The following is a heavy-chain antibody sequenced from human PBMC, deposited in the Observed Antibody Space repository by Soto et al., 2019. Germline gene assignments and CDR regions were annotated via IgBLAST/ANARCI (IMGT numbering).Heavy chain of an antibody. J-gene: IGHJ5*02. CDR1: GFSLSTRGVG. Sequence: QITLKESGPTLVKPTQTLTLTCTFSGFSLSTRGVGVGWVRQPPGKALEWLALIYWDDDKRYRTSLRSRLSIPKDTSKNQVVLTMTNMDPVDTAIYYCAHNGGDGSGSKYNWFDPWGQGTLVTVSS. D-gene: IGHD3-10*01. V-gene: IGHV2-5*02. CDR2: IYWDDDK. CDR3: AHNGGDGSGSKYNWFDP.